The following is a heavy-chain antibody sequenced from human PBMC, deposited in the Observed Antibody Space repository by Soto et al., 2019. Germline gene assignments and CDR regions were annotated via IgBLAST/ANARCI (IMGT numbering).Heavy chain of an antibody. J-gene: IGHJ4*02. V-gene: IGHV1-69*12. CDR3: ARGGGYVPDY. Sequence: QVQLVQSGAEVKKPGSSVKVSCMASGGTLRSYAISWVRQAPGQGLEWMGGMITIFGTANYEQKFQGRVTITADESTSTAYMELSSLRSEDTAVYYCARGGGYVPDYWGQGTLVTVSS. CDR1: GGTLRSYA. CDR2: MITIFGTA. D-gene: IGHD3-16*01.